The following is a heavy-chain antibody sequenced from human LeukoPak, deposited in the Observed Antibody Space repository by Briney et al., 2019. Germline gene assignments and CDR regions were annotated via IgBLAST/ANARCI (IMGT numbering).Heavy chain of an antibody. CDR3: AREGEYYAESGNLIDAADV. CDR2: INPNSGGT. CDR1: GYTFTGYY. Sequence: ASVKVSCKASGYTFTGYYMHWVRQAPGQGREWMGWINPNSGGTNYAQKFQGRVTMTRDTSISTAYMELSRLRSDDTAMYYCAREGEYYAESGNLIDAADVWGQGTMVIVSA. V-gene: IGHV1-2*02. D-gene: IGHD3-10*01. J-gene: IGHJ3*01.